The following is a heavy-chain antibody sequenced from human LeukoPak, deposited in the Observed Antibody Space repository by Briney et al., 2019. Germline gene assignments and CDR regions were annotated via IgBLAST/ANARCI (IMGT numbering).Heavy chain of an antibody. V-gene: IGHV3-23*01. CDR2: ISGSGDST. D-gene: IGHD6-13*01. J-gene: IGHJ4*02. CDR1: GFTFSSFA. CDR3: ARDPPGIAASGTYY. Sequence: PGGSLRLSCAASGFTFSSFALSWVRQAPGKGLEWVSSISGSGDSTYYMESVKGRFTISRDSSKNTLFLQMNSLRVEDTAVYYCARDPPGIAASGTYYWGQGTLVTVSS.